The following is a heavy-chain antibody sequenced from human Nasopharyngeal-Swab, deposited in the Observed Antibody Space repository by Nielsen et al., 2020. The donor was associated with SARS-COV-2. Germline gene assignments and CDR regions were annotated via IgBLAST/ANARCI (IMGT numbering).Heavy chain of an antibody. Sequence: GESLKISCAASGSTFSSYEMNWVRHAPGKGLEWVSYISSSGSTIYSADSVKGRFTISRDNAKNSLYLQMNSLRAEDTAVYYCARVAVGATARYWFDPWGQGTLVTVSS. CDR2: ISSSGSTI. D-gene: IGHD1-26*01. J-gene: IGHJ5*02. CDR3: ARVAVGATARYWFDP. CDR1: GSTFSSYE. V-gene: IGHV3-48*03.